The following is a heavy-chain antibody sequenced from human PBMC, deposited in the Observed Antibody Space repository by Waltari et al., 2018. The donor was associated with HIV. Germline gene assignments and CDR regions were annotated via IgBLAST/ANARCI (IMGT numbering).Heavy chain of an antibody. Sequence: QVQLVQSGDEVKKPGASVKVSCKTSGYTFTNYGITWVRQAPGQGLEWMGWVSADNGNTNIAQRFQGRVTMTTDTSTGTAYMELRSLRSDDTAVFYCARVQLIMVTFGGDVAPQFFEYWGQGTLVTVSS. CDR1: GYTFTNYG. J-gene: IGHJ4*02. CDR3: ARVQLIMVTFGGDVAPQFFEY. CDR2: VSADNGNT. V-gene: IGHV1-18*01. D-gene: IGHD3-16*01.